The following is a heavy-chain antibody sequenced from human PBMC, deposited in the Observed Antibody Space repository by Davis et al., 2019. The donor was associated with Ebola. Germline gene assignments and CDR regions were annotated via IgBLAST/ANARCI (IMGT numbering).Heavy chain of an antibody. V-gene: IGHV3-7*03. CDR1: GFTFSSYG. Sequence: GESLKISCAASGFTFSSYGMNWVRQAPGKGLEWVANIKQDGSEKYYVDSVKGRFTISRDNAKNSLYLQMNSLRAEDTAVYYCARVLVDTAMVYYYYGMDVWGQGTTVTVSS. CDR2: IKQDGSEK. CDR3: ARVLVDTAMVYYYYGMDV. J-gene: IGHJ6*02. D-gene: IGHD5-18*01.